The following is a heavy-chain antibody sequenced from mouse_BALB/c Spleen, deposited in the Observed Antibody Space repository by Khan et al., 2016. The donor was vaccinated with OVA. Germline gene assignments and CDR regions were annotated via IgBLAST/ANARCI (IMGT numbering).Heavy chain of an antibody. D-gene: IGHD4-1*01. CDR2: ISSGSNTI. CDR1: GFTFSSFG. J-gene: IGHJ3*01. Sequence: EVELVESGGGLVQPGGSRKLSCAASGFTFSSFGMHWVRQAPEKGLEWVTYISSGSNTIHYADTVKGRFTISRDNPKNTLFLQMTSLRSEDTAMYYCASHLTGSFAYWGQGTLVTVSA. V-gene: IGHV5-17*02. CDR3: ASHLTGSFAY.